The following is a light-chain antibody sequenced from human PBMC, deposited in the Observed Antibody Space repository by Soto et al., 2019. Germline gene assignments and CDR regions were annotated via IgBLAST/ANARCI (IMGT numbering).Light chain of an antibody. Sequence: DIQMTQSPSTLSGSVGDRVTITCRASQTISSWLAWYQQKPGKAPKLLIYKASTLKSGVPSRFSGSGSGTDFTLTISRLEPEDFAVYYCQQYGTSPRTFGHGTKVEIK. CDR2: KAS. CDR3: QQYGTSPRT. J-gene: IGKJ1*01. CDR1: QTISSW. V-gene: IGKV1-5*03.